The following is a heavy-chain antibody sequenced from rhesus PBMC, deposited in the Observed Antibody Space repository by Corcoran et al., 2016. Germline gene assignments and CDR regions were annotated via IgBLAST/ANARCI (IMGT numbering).Heavy chain of an antibody. V-gene: IGHV3-100*02. CDR1: GFTFSSYE. Sequence: DVQLVESGGGLVKPGGSLRLSCVASGFTFSSYEMNWVRQAPGSGLEWVSVISGSGGTIYYADSVKGRFTISRDNAKNSLFLQMNSLRAEDTAVYYCTSGESSGWPEYFEFWGQGALVTVSS. D-gene: IGHD6-31*01. CDR2: ISGSGGTI. J-gene: IGHJ1*01. CDR3: TSGESSGWPEYFEF.